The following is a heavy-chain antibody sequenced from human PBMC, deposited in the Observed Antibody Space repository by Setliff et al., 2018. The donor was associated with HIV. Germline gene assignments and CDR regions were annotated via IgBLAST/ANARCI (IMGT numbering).Heavy chain of an antibody. CDR3: ARATAAWDDAFDI. CDR1: GFTFDDYG. Sequence: GGSLRLSCAASGFTFDDYGMNWVRQAPGKGLEWVSFISRSNSYIYYADSVKGRFAISRDNAKNSLYLQMNSLRAEDTAVYYCARATAAWDDAFDIWGQGTMVTVSS. CDR2: ISRSNSYI. J-gene: IGHJ3*02. D-gene: IGHD6-13*01. V-gene: IGHV3-21*01.